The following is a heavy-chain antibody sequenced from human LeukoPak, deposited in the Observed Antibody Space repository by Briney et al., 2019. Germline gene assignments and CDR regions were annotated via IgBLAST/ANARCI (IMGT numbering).Heavy chain of an antibody. Sequence: GGSLRLSCAASGFTFSSYGMHWVRQAPGKGLEWVAVISYDGSNRYYADSVKGRFTISRDNSKNTLYLQMNSLRAEDTAVYYCAKDRADYDFDYWGQGTLVTVSS. CDR1: GFTFSSYG. CDR2: ISYDGSNR. J-gene: IGHJ4*02. CDR3: AKDRADYDFDY. V-gene: IGHV3-30*18. D-gene: IGHD4-17*01.